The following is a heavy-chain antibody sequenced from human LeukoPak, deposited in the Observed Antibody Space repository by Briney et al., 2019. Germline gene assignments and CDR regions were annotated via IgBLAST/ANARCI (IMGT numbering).Heavy chain of an antibody. Sequence: ASVKLSCKASGGTFSSYAISWVRQAPGQGLEWMGWINPNSGGTNYAQKFQGRVTMTRDTSISTAYMELSRLRSDDTAVYYCARDPAGGAAEFDYWGQGTLVTVSS. V-gene: IGHV1-2*02. CDR1: GGTFSSYA. J-gene: IGHJ4*02. CDR2: INPNSGGT. CDR3: ARDPAGGAAEFDY. D-gene: IGHD6-13*01.